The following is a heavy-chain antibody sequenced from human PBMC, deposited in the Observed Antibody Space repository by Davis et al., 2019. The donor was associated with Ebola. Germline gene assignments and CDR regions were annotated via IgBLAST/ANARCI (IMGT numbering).Heavy chain of an antibody. D-gene: IGHD5-18*01. V-gene: IGHV3-43*02. CDR3: AKARGYSYGYGPDFDY. CDR2: ISGDGGST. J-gene: IGHJ4*02. CDR1: GFTFDDYA. Sequence: GESLKIFCAASGFTFDDYAMHWVRQAPGKGLEWVSLISGDGGSTYYADSVKGRFTISRDNSKNSLYLQMNSLRTEDTALYYCAKARGYSYGYGPDFDYWGQGTLVTVSS.